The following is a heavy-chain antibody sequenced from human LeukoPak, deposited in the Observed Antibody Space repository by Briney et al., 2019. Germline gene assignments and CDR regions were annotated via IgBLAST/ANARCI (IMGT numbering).Heavy chain of an antibody. CDR2: INPNSGGT. CDR3: ARHSTSGWYVFDRSGLYYMDV. J-gene: IGHJ6*03. CDR1: GYTFTGYY. Sequence: ASVKVSCKASGYTFTGYYMHWVRQAPGQGLEWMGWINPNSGGTNYAQKFQGRVTMTRDTSISTAYMELSRLRSDDTAVYYCARHSTSGWYVFDRSGLYYMDVWGKGTTVTISS. D-gene: IGHD6-19*01. V-gene: IGHV1-2*02.